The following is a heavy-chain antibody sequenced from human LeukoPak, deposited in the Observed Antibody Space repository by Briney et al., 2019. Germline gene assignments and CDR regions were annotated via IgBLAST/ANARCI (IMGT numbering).Heavy chain of an antibody. CDR3: ARYSGSLRWFDP. Sequence: SETLSLTCAVYGGSFSGYYWSWIRQPPGKGLEWIGEINHSGSTNYNPSLKSRVTISVDTSKNQFSLRLSSATAADTAVYYCARYSGSLRWFDPWGQGTLVTVSS. D-gene: IGHD1-26*01. V-gene: IGHV4-34*01. J-gene: IGHJ5*02. CDR1: GGSFSGYY. CDR2: INHSGST.